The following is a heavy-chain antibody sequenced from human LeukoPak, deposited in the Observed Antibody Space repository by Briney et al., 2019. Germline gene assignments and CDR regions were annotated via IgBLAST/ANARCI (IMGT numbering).Heavy chain of an antibody. D-gene: IGHD4-17*01. CDR3: ATSSVTTGIDFDC. J-gene: IGHJ4*02. CDR1: GFTFSSYE. Sequence: GGSLGLSCAASGFTFSSYEMNWVRQAPGKGLEWVSFISNSGRTKYYADSVKGRFTISRDNAKNSLYLQMNILRADDTAVYYCATSSVTTGIDFDCWGQGTLVTVSS. CDR2: ISNSGRTK. V-gene: IGHV3-48*03.